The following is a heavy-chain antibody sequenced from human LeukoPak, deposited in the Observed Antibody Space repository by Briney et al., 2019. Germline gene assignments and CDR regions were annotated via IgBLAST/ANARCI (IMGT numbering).Heavy chain of an antibody. Sequence: SVKFSCKASGGTFSSYAISWVRQAPGQGLEWMGGIIPIFGTANYAQKFQGRVTITPDESTSTDYMELSSLRSEDTAVYYCARGPSGGPYDFSDFDIWGQGTMVTVSS. CDR2: IIPIFGTA. CDR3: ARGPSGGPYDFSDFDI. V-gene: IGHV1-69*13. D-gene: IGHD3-3*01. CDR1: GGTFSSYA. J-gene: IGHJ3*02.